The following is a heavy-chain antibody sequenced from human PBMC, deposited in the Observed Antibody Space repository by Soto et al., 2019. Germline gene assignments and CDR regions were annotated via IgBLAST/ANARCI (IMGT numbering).Heavy chain of an antibody. CDR3: ARDNTGSLDS. Sequence: SETLSGTCVDSGGSCNSGGYSWSWIRQPPGKGLEWIGFIYHTGSTYYTPSLESRVTISVDRSKNQLYLRLSSVTAADTAVYYCARDNTGSLDSWGQGTLVTVSS. J-gene: IGHJ5*01. V-gene: IGHV4-30-2*01. CDR2: IYHTGST. CDR1: GGSCNSGGYS. D-gene: IGHD3-10*01.